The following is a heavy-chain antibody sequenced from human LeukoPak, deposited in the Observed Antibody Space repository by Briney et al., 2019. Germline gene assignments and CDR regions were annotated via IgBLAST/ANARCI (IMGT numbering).Heavy chain of an antibody. Sequence: SETLPLTCAVYGGSFSGYYWSWIRQPPGKGLEWIGEINHSGSTNYNPSLKSRVTISVDTSKNQFSLKLSSVTAADTAVYYCASRVVTPAFDIWGQGTMVTVSS. V-gene: IGHV4-34*01. D-gene: IGHD4-23*01. CDR3: ASRVVTPAFDI. J-gene: IGHJ3*02. CDR2: INHSGST. CDR1: GGSFSGYY.